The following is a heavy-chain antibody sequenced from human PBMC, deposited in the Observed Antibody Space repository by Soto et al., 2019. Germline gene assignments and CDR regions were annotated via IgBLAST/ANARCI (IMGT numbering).Heavy chain of an antibody. CDR2: ISGSGGST. CDR3: AKVPVGATGRFDY. V-gene: IGHV3-23*01. Sequence: EVQLLESGGGLVQPGGSLRLSCAGSGFTFSNYAMSWVRQAPGKGLAWVSAISGSGGSTYYADSVKGRFPISRDNSKNTLYLQMNSLRAEDAALYYCAKVPVGATGRFDYWGQGTLVTVSS. J-gene: IGHJ4*02. CDR1: GFTFSNYA. D-gene: IGHD1-26*01.